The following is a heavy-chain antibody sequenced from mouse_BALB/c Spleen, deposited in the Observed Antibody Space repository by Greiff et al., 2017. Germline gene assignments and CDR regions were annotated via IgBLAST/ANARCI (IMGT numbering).Heavy chain of an antibody. CDR3: ARNRGNLYYAMDY. Sequence: EVQGVESGGGLVQPGGSRKLSCAASGFTFSSFGMHWVRQAPEKGLEWVAYISSGSSTIYYADTVKGRFTISRDNPKNTLFLQMTSLRSEDTAMYYCARNRGNLYYAMDYWGQGTSVTVSS. CDR2: ISSGSSTI. J-gene: IGHJ4*01. V-gene: IGHV5-17*02. CDR1: GFTFSSFG. D-gene: IGHD2-1*01.